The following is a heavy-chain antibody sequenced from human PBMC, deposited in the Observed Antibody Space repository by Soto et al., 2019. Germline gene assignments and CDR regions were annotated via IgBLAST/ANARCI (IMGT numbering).Heavy chain of an antibody. Sequence: QVQLVESGGGVVQSGKSLRLSCAASGFTFNTYVMHWVRQAPGKGLEWLAFVSSAGGSKYYADSVTGRFTISRDNSQNILHLQMNSLGPEDTAVYYCARGGGYSGYDPLDYWGQGTLVTVSS. CDR2: VSSAGGSK. CDR1: GFTFNTYV. CDR3: ARGGGYSGYDPLDY. V-gene: IGHV3-30-3*01. J-gene: IGHJ4*02. D-gene: IGHD5-12*01.